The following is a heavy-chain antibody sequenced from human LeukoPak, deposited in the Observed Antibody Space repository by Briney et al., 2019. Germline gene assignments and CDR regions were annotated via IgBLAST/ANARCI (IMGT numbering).Heavy chain of an antibody. D-gene: IGHD6-19*01. V-gene: IGHV4-59*01. CDR1: GGSISSYY. CDR2: IYYSGST. Sequence: PSETLSLTCTVSGGSISSYYWSWIRQPPGKGLEWIGYIYYSGSTNYNPSLKSRVTISVDTSKNQFSLKLSSVTAADTAVYYCARFYSSGWFDNWFDPWGQGTLVTVSS. J-gene: IGHJ5*02. CDR3: ARFYSSGWFDNWFDP.